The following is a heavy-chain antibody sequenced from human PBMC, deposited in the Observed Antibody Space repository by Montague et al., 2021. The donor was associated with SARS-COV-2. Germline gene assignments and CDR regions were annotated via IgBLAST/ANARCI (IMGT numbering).Heavy chain of an antibody. J-gene: IGHJ5*01. CDR3: ARVSGYGSGSSFNWFDS. CDR2: VYISGST. V-gene: IGHV4-4*07. D-gene: IGHD3-10*01. Sequence: SETLSLTCSVSGDSISGYYWGWIWQPAGKGLEWIGRVYISGSTDYNPSLKSRVTMLLDKSANELTLQVTSVTAADTAVYYCARVSGYGSGSSFNWFDSWGQGLVVTVSS. CDR1: GDSISGYY.